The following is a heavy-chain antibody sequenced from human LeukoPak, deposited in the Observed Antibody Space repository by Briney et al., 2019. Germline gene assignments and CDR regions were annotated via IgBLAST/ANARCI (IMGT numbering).Heavy chain of an antibody. D-gene: IGHD3-22*01. V-gene: IGHV3-21*01. CDR1: GFTFTNYN. CDR3: ARGAHYYYDSSGYSYGDDY. CDR2: ISSSSSYI. J-gene: IGHJ4*02. Sequence: PGGSLRLSCAASGFTFTNYNMNWVRQAPGKGLEWVSSISSSSSYIYYADSVKGRFTISRDNAKNSLYLQMNSLRAEDTAEYYCARGAHYYYDSSGYSYGDDYWGQGTLVTVSS.